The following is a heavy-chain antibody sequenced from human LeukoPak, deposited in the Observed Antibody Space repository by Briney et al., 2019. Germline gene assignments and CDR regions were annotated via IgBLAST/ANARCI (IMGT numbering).Heavy chain of an antibody. Sequence: GGSLRLSCAASGFTFSSYAMSWVRQAPGKGLEWVSAISGSGGSTYYADSVKGRFTISRDNSKNALYLQMNSLRAEDTAVYYCAKLWFGELLLDYWGQGTLVTVSS. D-gene: IGHD3-10*01. J-gene: IGHJ4*02. CDR3: AKLWFGELLLDY. V-gene: IGHV3-23*01. CDR2: ISGSGGST. CDR1: GFTFSSYA.